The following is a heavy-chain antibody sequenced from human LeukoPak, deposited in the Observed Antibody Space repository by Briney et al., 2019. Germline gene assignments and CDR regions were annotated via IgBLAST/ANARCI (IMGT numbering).Heavy chain of an antibody. Sequence: SQTLSLTRTVSGGSISSDSYYWSWIRQPAGKGLEWIGRIFNSGSTNSIPSLKSRVTISVDMSKPQFYLELSSVTAADTAVYYCARARYREINYAYAGGFYYMDVWGKGTTVTVSS. CDR3: ARARYREINYAYAGGFYYMDV. J-gene: IGHJ6*03. CDR2: IFNSGST. CDR1: GGSISSDSYY. D-gene: IGHD1-26*01. V-gene: IGHV4-61*02.